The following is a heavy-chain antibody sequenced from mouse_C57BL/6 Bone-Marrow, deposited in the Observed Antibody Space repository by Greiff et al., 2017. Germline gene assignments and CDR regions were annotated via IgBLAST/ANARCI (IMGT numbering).Heavy chain of an antibody. J-gene: IGHJ3*01. CDR3: AREGVLLRPFAY. V-gene: IGHV1-50*01. CDR2: IDPSDSYT. D-gene: IGHD1-1*01. Sequence: QVQLQQPGAELVKPGASVKLSCKASGYTFTSYWMQWVKQRSGQGLEWIGEIDPSDSYTNYNQKFKGKATLTVDTSSSTAYMQLSSLTSEDSAVYYCAREGVLLRPFAYWGQGTLVTVSA. CDR1: GYTFTSYW.